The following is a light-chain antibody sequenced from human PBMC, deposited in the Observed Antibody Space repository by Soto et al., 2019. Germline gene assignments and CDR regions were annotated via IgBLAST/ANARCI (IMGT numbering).Light chain of an antibody. CDR1: QSVSIK. V-gene: IGKV3-15*01. CDR3: QQRSNWPPIN. CDR2: DTS. J-gene: IGKJ5*01. Sequence: EVVLPHSPATLSVTPPKRAPLSSPGSQSVSIKLAWYQQRPGQAPRLLIYDTSTRATGIPARFSGSGSGTEFTLTISSLQSEDFAVYYCQQRSNWPPINFGQGTRLEIK.